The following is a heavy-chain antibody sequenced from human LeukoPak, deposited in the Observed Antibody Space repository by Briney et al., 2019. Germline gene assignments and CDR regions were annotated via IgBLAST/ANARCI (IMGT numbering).Heavy chain of an antibody. D-gene: IGHD2/OR15-2a*01. Sequence: ASVKVSCKASGYTFTGYYMHWERQAPGQGLEWMGWINPNSGGTNYAQKFQGRVTMTRDTSISTAYMELSRLRSDDTAVYYCARDSWGLSYYFDYWGQGTLVTVSS. J-gene: IGHJ4*02. V-gene: IGHV1-2*02. CDR3: ARDSWGLSYYFDY. CDR1: GYTFTGYY. CDR2: INPNSGGT.